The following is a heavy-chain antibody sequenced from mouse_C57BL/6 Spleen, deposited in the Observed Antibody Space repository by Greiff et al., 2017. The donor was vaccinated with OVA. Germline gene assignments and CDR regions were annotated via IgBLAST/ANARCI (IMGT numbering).Heavy chain of an antibody. Sequence: VKLMESGPGLVQPSQSLSITCTVSGFSLTSYGVHWVRQSPGKGLEWLGVIWSGGSTDYNAAFISRLSISKDNSKSQVFFKMNSLQADDTAIYYCARKAYYKEEYYFDYWGQGTTLTVSS. J-gene: IGHJ2*01. CDR2: IWSGGST. V-gene: IGHV2-2*01. CDR1: GFSLTSYG. D-gene: IGHD2-12*01. CDR3: ARKAYYKEEYYFDY.